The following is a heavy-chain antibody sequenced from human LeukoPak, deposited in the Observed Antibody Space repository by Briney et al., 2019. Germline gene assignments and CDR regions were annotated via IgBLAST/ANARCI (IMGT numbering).Heavy chain of an antibody. CDR1: GGSISSSSYY. J-gene: IGHJ3*02. V-gene: IGHV4-39*02. CDR2: IYYSGNT. D-gene: IGHD5-12*01. CDR3: ARDRRIDSGYDSDAFDI. Sequence: PSETLSLTCTVSGGSISSSSYYWGWVRQPPGTGLEWIGSIYYSGNTYYNPSLKSRVTVSVDTSKNQFSLKLSSVTAADTAVYYCARDRRIDSGYDSDAFDIWGQGTMVTVSS.